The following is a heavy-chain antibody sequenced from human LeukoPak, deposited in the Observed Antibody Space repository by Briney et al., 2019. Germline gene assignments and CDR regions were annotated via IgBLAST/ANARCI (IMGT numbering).Heavy chain of an antibody. CDR3: ATDRSIATAGLLMGN. V-gene: IGHV3-23*01. CDR2: ISGSGGGGST. J-gene: IGHJ4*02. D-gene: IGHD6-13*01. CDR1: GFTFSSYA. Sequence: GGSLRLSCAASGFTFSSYAMSWVRQAPGKGLEWVSTISGSGGGGSTYYADSVKGRFTISTDNSKNTLYLQMNSLRAEDTAVYYCATDRSIATAGLLMGNWGQGTLVTVSS.